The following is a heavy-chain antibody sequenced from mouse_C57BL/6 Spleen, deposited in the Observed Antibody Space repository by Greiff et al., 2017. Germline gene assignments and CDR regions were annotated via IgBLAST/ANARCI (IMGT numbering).Heavy chain of an antibody. CDR2: ISDGGSYT. Sequence: EVMLVESGGGLVKPGGSLKLSCAASGFTFSSYALSWVRQTPEKRLEWVTTISDGGSYTYNPDNVKGRFTISRDNAKNNLYLQMSHLKSEDTAMYYCARPYGSSYYYAMDYWGQGTSVTVSS. CDR3: ARPYGSSYYYAMDY. D-gene: IGHD1-1*01. CDR1: GFTFSSYA. V-gene: IGHV5-4*03. J-gene: IGHJ4*01.